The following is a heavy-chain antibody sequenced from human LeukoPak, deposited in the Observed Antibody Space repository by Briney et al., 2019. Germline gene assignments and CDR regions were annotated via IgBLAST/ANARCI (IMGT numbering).Heavy chain of an antibody. CDR3: ARVHDWGDFDY. CDR2: ISYRGNT. J-gene: IGHJ4*02. D-gene: IGHD3-9*01. V-gene: IGHV4-61*01. CDR1: GGSVSSGTYY. Sequence: PSETLSLTCTVSGGSVSSGTYYWSWVRQPPGQELEWIGYISYRGNTNYNPSLKSRVTISKDTSKNQFSLNLSSVTAADTAMYYCARVHDWGDFDYWGQGTLVTVSS.